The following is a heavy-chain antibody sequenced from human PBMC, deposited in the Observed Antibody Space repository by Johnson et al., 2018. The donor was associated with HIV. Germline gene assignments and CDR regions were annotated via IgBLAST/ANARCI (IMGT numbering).Heavy chain of an antibody. CDR2: ISGSGDST. J-gene: IGHJ3*02. Sequence: VQLVESGGGVVRPGGSLRLSCAASGFTFSSYAMHWVRQAPGKGLEWVSAISGSGDSTYYADSVKGRFTISRDNSKNTLYLQMNSLRAEDTAVYYCAKESKWESRTPHAFDMWGQGTMVTVSS. D-gene: IGHD1-26*01. CDR1: GFTFSSYA. CDR3: AKESKWESRTPHAFDM. V-gene: IGHV3-23*04.